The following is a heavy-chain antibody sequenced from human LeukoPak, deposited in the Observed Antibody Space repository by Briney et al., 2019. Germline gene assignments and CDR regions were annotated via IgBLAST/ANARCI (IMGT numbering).Heavy chain of an antibody. J-gene: IGHJ6*04. V-gene: IGHV3-30*18. CDR1: GFTFSSYG. CDR3: AKVKVTTCYYGMDV. Sequence: PGGSLRLSCAASGFTFSSYGMHWVCQAPGKGLEWVAVISYDGSNKYYADSVKGRFTISRDNSKNTLYLQMNSLRAEDTAVYYCAKVKVTTCYYGMDVWGKGTTVTVSS. CDR2: ISYDGSNK. D-gene: IGHD4-17*01.